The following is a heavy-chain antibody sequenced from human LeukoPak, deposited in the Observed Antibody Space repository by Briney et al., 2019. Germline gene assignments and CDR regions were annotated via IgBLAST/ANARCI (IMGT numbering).Heavy chain of an antibody. Sequence: GGSLRLSCAASGFTVSSNYMSWVRQAPGKGLEWVSVIYSGGSTYYADSVKGRFTISRDNSKNTLYLQMNSPRAEDTAVYYCARVVSSGWYRGYYYYMDVWGKGTTVTISS. CDR1: GFTVSSNY. CDR2: IYSGGST. V-gene: IGHV3-53*01. CDR3: ARVVSSGWYRGYYYYMDV. D-gene: IGHD6-19*01. J-gene: IGHJ6*03.